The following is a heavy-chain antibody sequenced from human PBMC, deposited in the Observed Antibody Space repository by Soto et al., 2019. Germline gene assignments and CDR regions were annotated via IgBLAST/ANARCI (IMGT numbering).Heavy chain of an antibody. V-gene: IGHV3-33*01. CDR3: ARGALALYGAFDI. CDR2: IWYDGSNK. CDR1: GFTFSSYG. Sequence: GGSLRLSCAASGFTFSSYGMHWVRQAPGKGLEWVAVIWYDGSNKYYADSVKGRFTISRDNSKNTLYLQMNSLRAEDTAVYYCARGALALYGAFDIWGQGTMATVSS. D-gene: IGHD2-2*02. J-gene: IGHJ3*02.